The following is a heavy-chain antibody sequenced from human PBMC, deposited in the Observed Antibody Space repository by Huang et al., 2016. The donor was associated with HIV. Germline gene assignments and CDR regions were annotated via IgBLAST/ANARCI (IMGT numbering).Heavy chain of an antibody. V-gene: IGHV4-34*01. CDR3: ARGQGGYYYYYMDV. CDR1: GGSFSGYD. CDR2: INHSEST. J-gene: IGHJ6*03. Sequence: QVQLQQWGAGLLRPSETLSLTCAVYGGSFSGYDGTWIRQPPGKGLGWIGEINHSESTNYNPSLKSRVTISVDTSRNQFSLTLTSVTAADTAVYYCARGQGGYYYYYMDVWGKGTTVTVSS.